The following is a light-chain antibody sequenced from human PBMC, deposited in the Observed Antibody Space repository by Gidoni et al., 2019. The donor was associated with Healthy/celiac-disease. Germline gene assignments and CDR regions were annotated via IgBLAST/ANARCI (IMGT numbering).Light chain of an antibody. V-gene: IGKV3-11*01. Sequence: EIVLTQSPATLSLSPGDRATLSCRASQSVSSYLAWYQQKPGQAPRLLIYDSSNRATGIPARFSGSGSGTDFTFTISSLEPEDFAVYYCQQRSNWPMLTFGGGTKVEIK. CDR2: DSS. CDR3: QQRSNWPMLT. CDR1: QSVSSY. J-gene: IGKJ4*01.